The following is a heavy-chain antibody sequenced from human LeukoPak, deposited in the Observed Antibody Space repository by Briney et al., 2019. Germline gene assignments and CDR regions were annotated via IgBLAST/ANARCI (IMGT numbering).Heavy chain of an antibody. CDR1: GFTFSSYA. J-gene: IGHJ4*02. Sequence: PGGSLRLSCAASGFTFSSYAMSWVRQAPGKELEWVSTIGGSGANTYYADSLRGRFTISRDNSKNTLYLQMNSLRAEDTAVYYCAKRGVYGNFYFDYWGQGTLATVSS. CDR2: IGGSGANT. V-gene: IGHV3-23*01. D-gene: IGHD4-23*01. CDR3: AKRGVYGNFYFDY.